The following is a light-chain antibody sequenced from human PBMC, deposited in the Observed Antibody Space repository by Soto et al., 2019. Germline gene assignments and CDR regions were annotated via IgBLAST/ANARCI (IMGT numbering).Light chain of an antibody. CDR1: QSISSF. J-gene: IGKJ1*01. Sequence: DIQMTQSPSSLSASVGDRVTITCRASQSISSFLNWFQQKPGKAPELLIYAASSLQSGVPSRFSGSGSGTDFTLTISSLQPADFATYYCQQSYRIPRTFGQGTKVEIK. V-gene: IGKV1-39*01. CDR2: AAS. CDR3: QQSYRIPRT.